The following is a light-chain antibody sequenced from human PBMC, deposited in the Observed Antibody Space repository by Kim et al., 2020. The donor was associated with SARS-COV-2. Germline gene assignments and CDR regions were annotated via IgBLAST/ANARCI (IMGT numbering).Light chain of an antibody. V-gene: IGKV1-5*03. Sequence: DIQMTQSPSTLSANVGDRVIITCRASQSLDDWLAWYQHKPGKAPKLLIYMTSSLESGVPSRFRGSGFGTEFTLTINSLQPDDFATYYCQQYRYYSYTFGPGTKVDIK. CDR2: MTS. J-gene: IGKJ3*01. CDR3: QQYRYYSYT. CDR1: QSLDDW.